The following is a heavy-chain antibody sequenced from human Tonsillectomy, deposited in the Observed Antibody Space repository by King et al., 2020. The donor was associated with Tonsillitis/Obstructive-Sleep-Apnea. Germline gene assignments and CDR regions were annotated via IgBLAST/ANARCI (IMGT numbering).Heavy chain of an antibody. J-gene: IGHJ4*02. V-gene: IGHV4-31*03. D-gene: IGHD4-17*01. CDR2: IYYSGTT. Sequence: QLQESGPGLVKPSHTLSLTCSVSGDSIGTGGYYWSWIRQHPGKGLEWIGYIYYSGTTFYSPSLKSRVTISVDTSKNQFSLKLSSVTAADTAIYFCARGDDYDNYLDYWGQGTLVTVSS. CDR1: GDSIGTGGYY. CDR3: ARGDDYDNYLDY.